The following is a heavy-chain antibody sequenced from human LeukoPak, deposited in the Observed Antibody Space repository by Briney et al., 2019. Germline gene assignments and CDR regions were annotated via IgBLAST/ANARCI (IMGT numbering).Heavy chain of an antibody. J-gene: IGHJ4*02. Sequence: GGSLRLSCVASGFPFSSYRTHWVRQAPGEGLEWVAFISYDGSSIYYADSVKGRFTISRDNSKSTLFLQMNSLRAEDTAVYYCAREIWGSSFDSWGQGTLVTVSS. D-gene: IGHD3-16*01. V-gene: IGHV3-30-3*01. CDR2: ISYDGSSI. CDR1: GFPFSSYR. CDR3: AREIWGSSFDS.